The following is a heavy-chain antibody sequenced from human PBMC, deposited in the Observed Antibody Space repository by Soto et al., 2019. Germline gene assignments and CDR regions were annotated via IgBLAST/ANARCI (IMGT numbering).Heavy chain of an antibody. J-gene: IGHJ4*02. CDR3: ARGDTAMVTIDY. Sequence: SETLSLTCAVYGGSFSGYYWSWIRRPPGKGLEWIGEINHSGSTNYNPSLKSRVTISVDTSKNQFSLKLSSVTAADTAVYYCARGDTAMVTIDYWGQGTLVTVPS. CDR2: INHSGST. D-gene: IGHD5-18*01. CDR1: GGSFSGYY. V-gene: IGHV4-34*01.